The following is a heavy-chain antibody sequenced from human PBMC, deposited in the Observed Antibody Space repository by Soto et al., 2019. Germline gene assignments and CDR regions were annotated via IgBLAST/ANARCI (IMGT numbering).Heavy chain of an antibody. CDR2: TSYSGSA. Sequence: RSLTFTVSGGSVSSGGYFWSWVRQPPGKELEWIGYTSYSGSANQNPSLKGRVTMSVDTSNNRFSLRLTSVTASDTAVYYCARSGSAYSHYYFDFWGQGALVTVSS. D-gene: IGHD3-22*01. J-gene: IGHJ4*02. V-gene: IGHV4-61*08. CDR3: ARSGSAYSHYYFDF. CDR1: GGSVSSGGYF.